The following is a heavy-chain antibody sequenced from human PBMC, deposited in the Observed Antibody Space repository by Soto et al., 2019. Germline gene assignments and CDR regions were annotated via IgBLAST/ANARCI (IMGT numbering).Heavy chain of an antibody. Sequence: PGGSLRLSCAASGFTFSSYSMNWVRQAPGKGLEWVSYISSSSSTIYYADSVKGRFTISRDNAKNSLYLQMNSLRAEDTAVYYCARDLVAVAGTRFDPWGQGTLVTVSS. J-gene: IGHJ5*02. CDR3: ARDLVAVAGTRFDP. CDR2: ISSSSSTI. CDR1: GFTFSSYS. V-gene: IGHV3-48*01. D-gene: IGHD6-19*01.